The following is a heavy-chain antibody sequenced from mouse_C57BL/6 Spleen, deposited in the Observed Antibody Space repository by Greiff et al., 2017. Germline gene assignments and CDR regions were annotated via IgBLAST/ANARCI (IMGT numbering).Heavy chain of an antibody. V-gene: IGHV1-50*01. J-gene: IGHJ4*01. Sequence: VQLQQPGAELVKPGASVKLSCKASGYTFTSYWMQWVKQRPGQGLEWIGEIDPSDSYTNYNQKFKGKATLTVDTSSSTAYMQLSSLTSEDSAVYDCARWDDGRDYYAMDYWGQGTSVTVSS. D-gene: IGHD2-3*01. CDR3: ARWDDGRDYYAMDY. CDR2: IDPSDSYT. CDR1: GYTFTSYW.